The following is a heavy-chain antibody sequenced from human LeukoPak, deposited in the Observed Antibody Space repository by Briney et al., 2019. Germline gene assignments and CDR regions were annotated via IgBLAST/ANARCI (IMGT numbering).Heavy chain of an antibody. CDR1: GFTFSFYW. CDR3: AFGGVIAWYFDY. V-gene: IGHV3-7*01. J-gene: IGHJ4*02. CDR2: MKQDGTES. D-gene: IGHD3-16*02. Sequence: PGGSLRLSCVASGFTFSFYWMSWVRQASGKGLEWVANMKQDGTESQYVDSVKGRFTISRDSAKNSVHLQMNSLRAEDTAVYYCAFGGVIAWYFDYWGQGTLVTVSS.